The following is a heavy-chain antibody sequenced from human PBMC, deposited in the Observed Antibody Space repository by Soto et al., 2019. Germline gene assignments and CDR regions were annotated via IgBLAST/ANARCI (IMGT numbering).Heavy chain of an antibody. V-gene: IGHV1-69*13. Sequence: AVKVSCKASGGTFSSDAISWVRQAPGQGLEWMGGIIPIFGTANYAQKFQGRVTITADESTSTAYMELSSLRSEDTAVYYCARDTVVTPSAFDIWGQGTMVTVSS. J-gene: IGHJ3*02. D-gene: IGHD2-21*02. CDR2: IIPIFGTA. CDR3: ARDTVVTPSAFDI. CDR1: GGTFSSDA.